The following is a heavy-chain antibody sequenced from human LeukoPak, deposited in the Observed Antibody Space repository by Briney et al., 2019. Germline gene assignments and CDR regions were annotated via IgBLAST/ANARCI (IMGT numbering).Heavy chain of an antibody. CDR2: IWYDGSNK. Sequence: GGSLRLSCAASGFTFSSYGMDWVRQAPGKGLEWVAAIWYDGSNKHYADSVKGRFTISRDNSKNPLYLQMNSLRAEDTAVYYCAREYYYDSSLAFDIWGQGTMVTVSS. CDR3: AREYYYDSSLAFDI. J-gene: IGHJ3*02. D-gene: IGHD3-22*01. V-gene: IGHV3-33*01. CDR1: GFTFSSYG.